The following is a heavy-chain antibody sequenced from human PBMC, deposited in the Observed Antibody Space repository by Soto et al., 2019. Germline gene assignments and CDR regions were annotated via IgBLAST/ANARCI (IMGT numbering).Heavy chain of an antibody. CDR1: GFTFSSYA. CDR3: AKAVRYGGNSDGMDV. J-gene: IGHJ6*02. CDR2: ISGSGGST. D-gene: IGHD2-21*02. V-gene: IGHV3-23*01. Sequence: PGGSLRLSCAASGFTFSSYAMSWVRQAPGKGLEWVSAISGSGGSTYYADSVKGRFTISRDNSKNTLYLQMNSLRAEDTAVYYCAKAVRYGGNSDGMDVWGQGTTVTVSS.